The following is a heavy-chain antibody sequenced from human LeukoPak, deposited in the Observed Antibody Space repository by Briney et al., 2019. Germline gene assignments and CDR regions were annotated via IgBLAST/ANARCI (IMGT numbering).Heavy chain of an antibody. CDR1: AFTFSSYA. CDR2: SSGTGGST. J-gene: IGHJ4*02. V-gene: IGHV3-23*01. CDR3: AKDCSGTSCYSFSY. Sequence: GGSMRLSCVASAFTFSSYAMSWVRQAPGKGLEWVSASSGTGGSTYYADSVKGRFTISRDNSKNTLYLQMNSLRAEDTAVYYCAKDCSGTSCYSFSYWGQGALVTVSS. D-gene: IGHD2-15*01.